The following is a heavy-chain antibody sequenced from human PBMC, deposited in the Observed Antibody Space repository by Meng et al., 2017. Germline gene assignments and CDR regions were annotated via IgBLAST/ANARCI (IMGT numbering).Heavy chain of an antibody. D-gene: IGHD2-15*01. Sequence: QVPLGQSGAEVKKPGASVKVSCKASGYTFTGYYMHWVRQAPGQGLEWMGRINPNSGGTNYAQKFQDRVTMTRDTSISTAYMELSRLRSDDTAVYYCARDYREYCSGGSCYYFDYWGQGTLVTVSS. CDR1: GYTFTGYY. J-gene: IGHJ4*02. V-gene: IGHV1-2*06. CDR3: ARDYREYCSGGSCYYFDY. CDR2: INPNSGGT.